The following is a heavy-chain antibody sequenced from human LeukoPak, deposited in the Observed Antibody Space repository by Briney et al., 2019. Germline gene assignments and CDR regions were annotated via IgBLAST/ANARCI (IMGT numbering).Heavy chain of an antibody. CDR2: FTSDTGDT. V-gene: IGHV3-23*01. CDR3: ARSITGDY. J-gene: IGHJ4*02. Sequence: GASLRLSCAASGFTFSSYTMTWVRQAPGKGLEWGSAFTSDTGDTYYAESVRGRSTISRDNSKNTLYLQMNSLRAEDTAVYYCARSITGDYWGQGALVTVSS. CDR1: GFTFSSYT. D-gene: IGHD1-14*01.